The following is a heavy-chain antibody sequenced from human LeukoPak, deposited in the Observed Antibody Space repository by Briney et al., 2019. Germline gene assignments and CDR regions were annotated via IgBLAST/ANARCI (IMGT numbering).Heavy chain of an antibody. Sequence: GGSLRLSCAASGFTFSGYAMSWVRQAPGKGLEWVSGISGSGDNTYYADSVKGRFTISRDNSKNTLYVQVNSLGTEDTAAYYCAIGSYYDSSGSFYFDYWGQGTLVTVSS. D-gene: IGHD3-22*01. CDR3: AIGSYYDSSGSFYFDY. J-gene: IGHJ4*02. CDR1: GFTFSGYA. CDR2: ISGSGDNT. V-gene: IGHV3-23*01.